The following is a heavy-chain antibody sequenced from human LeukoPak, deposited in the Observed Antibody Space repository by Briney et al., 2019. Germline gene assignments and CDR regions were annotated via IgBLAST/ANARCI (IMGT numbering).Heavy chain of an antibody. J-gene: IGHJ4*02. D-gene: IGHD3-22*01. CDR2: IYSGGST. CDR1: GFTFSSYA. V-gene: IGHV3-53*04. CDR3: ARGWYYYDSSGYSGEYYFDY. Sequence: GGSLRLSCAASGFTFSSYAMSWVRQAPGKGLEWVSVIYSGGSTYYADSVKGRFTISRHNSKNTLYLQMNSLRAEDTAVYYCARGWYYYDSSGYSGEYYFDYWGQGTLVTVSS.